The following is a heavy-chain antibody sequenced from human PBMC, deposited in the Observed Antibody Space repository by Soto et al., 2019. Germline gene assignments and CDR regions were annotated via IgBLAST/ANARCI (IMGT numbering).Heavy chain of an antibody. CDR1: GFTFSSYA. CDR3: ANYQHQ. CDR2: ISGSGGST. J-gene: IGHJ4*02. V-gene: IGHV3-23*01. Sequence: GGSLRLSCAASGFTFSSYAMSWVRQAPGKGLEWVSAISGSGGSTYYAESVKGRFNNSRDNSKNTLYLKLNSLRAEDTAVYYCANYQHQWGQGTLVTVSS. D-gene: IGHD3-16*02.